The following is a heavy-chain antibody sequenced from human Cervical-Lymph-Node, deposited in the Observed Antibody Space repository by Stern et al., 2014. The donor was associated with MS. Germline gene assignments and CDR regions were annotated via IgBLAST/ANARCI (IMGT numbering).Heavy chain of an antibody. CDR3: ARARGYDFWSGYYTENWFDP. D-gene: IGHD3-3*01. Sequence: QMQLVQSGAEVKKPGASVKVSCKASGYTFTSYGISWVRQAPGQGLEWMGWISAYNGNTNYAQKLQGRVTMTTDTSTSTAYMELRSLRSDDTAVYYCARARGYDFWSGYYTENWFDPWGQGTLVTVSS. J-gene: IGHJ5*02. V-gene: IGHV1-18*01. CDR1: GYTFTSYG. CDR2: ISAYNGNT.